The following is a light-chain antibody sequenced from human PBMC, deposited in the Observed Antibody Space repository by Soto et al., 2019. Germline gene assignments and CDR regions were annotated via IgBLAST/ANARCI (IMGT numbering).Light chain of an antibody. CDR3: QQRSNWPSIT. CDR1: QSFSSY. V-gene: IGKV3-11*01. CDR2: DAS. J-gene: IGKJ5*01. Sequence: EIVLTQSPATLSLSPGERATLSCRSSQSFSSYLARYQQKPSQAPRLLIYDASNRATGIPARFSGSGSGTDFTLTISSLEPEDFAVYYCQQRSNWPSITFGQGTRLEIK.